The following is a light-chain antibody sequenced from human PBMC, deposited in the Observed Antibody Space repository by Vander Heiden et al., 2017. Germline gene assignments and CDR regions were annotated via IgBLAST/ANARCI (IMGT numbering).Light chain of an antibody. CDR1: PSVLYSPNNKNY. CDR3: QHYYTTPIT. J-gene: IGKJ5*01. CDR2: WAS. V-gene: IGKV4-1*01. Sequence: DIVMTQSPDSLAVSLGERATINCKSSPSVLYSPNNKNYLAWYQQNPGQPPKMLIYWASARESGVPDRFSGSGSGTDFTLTISSLQAEDVAVYYCQHYYTTPITFGQGTRLEIK.